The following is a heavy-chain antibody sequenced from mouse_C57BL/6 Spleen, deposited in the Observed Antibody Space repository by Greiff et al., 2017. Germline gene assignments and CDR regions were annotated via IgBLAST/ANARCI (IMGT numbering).Heavy chain of an antibody. Sequence: EVKLMESGPELVKPGASVKISCKASGYSFTDYNMNWVKQSNGKSLEWIGVINPNYGTTSYNQKFKGKATLTVDQSSSTAYMQLNRLTSEDSAVYYCARGNLLWLRRRYFDGWGTGTTVTVAS. J-gene: IGHJ1*03. CDR2: INPNYGTT. CDR3: ARGNLLWLRRRYFDG. CDR1: GYSFTDYN. D-gene: IGHD2-2*01. V-gene: IGHV1-39*01.